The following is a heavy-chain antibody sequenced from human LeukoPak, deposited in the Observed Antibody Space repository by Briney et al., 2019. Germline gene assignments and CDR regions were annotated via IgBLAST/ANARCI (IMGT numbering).Heavy chain of an antibody. CDR2: IWYDGSNK. CDR3: ARVNWNYVPHYYYMDV. CDR1: GFTFSSYG. V-gene: IGHV3-33*01. J-gene: IGHJ6*03. Sequence: PGGSLRLSCAASGFTFSSYGVHWVRQAPGKGLEWVAVIWYDGSNKYYADSVKGRFTISRDNSKNTLYLQMNSLRAEDTAVYYCARVNWNYVPHYYYMDVWGKGTTVTVSS. D-gene: IGHD1-7*01.